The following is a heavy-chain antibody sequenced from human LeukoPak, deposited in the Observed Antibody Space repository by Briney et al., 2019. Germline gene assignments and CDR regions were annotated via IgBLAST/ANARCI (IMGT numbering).Heavy chain of an antibody. CDR1: GFTFSDYD. Sequence: GGSLRLSCSASGFTFSDYDMNWVRQAPGKGLEWVSSISGLSSYTYYGESVKGRFSISRDNAKNSLYLQMNSLGTEDTATYYCGRAFPPLRTSSAGDLWGQGILVTVSS. V-gene: IGHV3-21*01. CDR3: GRAFPPLRTSSAGDL. J-gene: IGHJ4*02. CDR2: ISGLSSYT. D-gene: IGHD3-16*01.